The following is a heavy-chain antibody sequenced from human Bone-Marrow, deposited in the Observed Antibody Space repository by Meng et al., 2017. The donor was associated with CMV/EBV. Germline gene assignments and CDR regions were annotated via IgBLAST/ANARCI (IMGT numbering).Heavy chain of an antibody. V-gene: IGHV1-2*02. CDR3: ARDRRPGGGVFVQHY. Sequence: ASVKVSCKASGYTFTGYYMHWVRQAPGQGLEWMGWINPNSGGTNYAQKFQGRVTMTRDTSISTAYMELSRLRSDDTVVYYCARDRRPGGGVFVQHYWGQGTLVTVSS. J-gene: IGHJ4*02. D-gene: IGHD2-21*01. CDR1: GYTFTGYY. CDR2: INPNSGGT.